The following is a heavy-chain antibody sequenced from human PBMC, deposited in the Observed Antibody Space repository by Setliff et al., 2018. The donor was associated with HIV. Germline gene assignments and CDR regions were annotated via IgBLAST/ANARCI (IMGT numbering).Heavy chain of an antibody. D-gene: IGHD5-18*01. V-gene: IGHV4-59*01. CDR2: IYYRGST. J-gene: IGHJ4*02. Sequence: PSETLSLTCTVSGGSISGYYWSWIRQPPGKGLEWIGYIYYRGSTDYNPSLKSRVTISIDTSKNQFSLKLSSVTAADTAAYYCARSVDTTLVPAYYFDYWGQGTLVTVSS. CDR1: GGSISGYY. CDR3: ARSVDTTLVPAYYFDY.